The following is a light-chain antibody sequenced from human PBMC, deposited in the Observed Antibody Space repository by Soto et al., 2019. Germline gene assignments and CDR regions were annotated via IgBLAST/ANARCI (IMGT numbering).Light chain of an antibody. CDR2: GDS. J-gene: IGLJ2*01. V-gene: IGLV1-40*01. CDR1: SSNIGAGYD. CDR3: HCYDRSMSAVV. Sequence: QSVLTQPPSVSGSPGQTVTISCTVSSSNIGAGYDVHWYQQHPGTAPKLLIYGDSNRPSGVPDRFSGSKSGTSASLPITGLHAEDEDDDYYHCYDRSMSAVVFGGGTKVTVL.